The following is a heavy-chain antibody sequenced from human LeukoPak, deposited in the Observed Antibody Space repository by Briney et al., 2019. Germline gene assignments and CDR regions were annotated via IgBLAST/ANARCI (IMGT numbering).Heavy chain of an antibody. CDR3: ARDYGGNDYYFDY. Sequence: PSETLSLTCTVSGGSISSSSYYWGWIRQPPGKGLEWIGSIYYSGSTYYNPSLKSRLIISVDTSKNQFSLKLRSVTAADTAVYYCARDYGGNDYYFDYWGQGTLVTVSS. D-gene: IGHD4-23*01. CDR1: GGSISSSSYY. CDR2: IYYSGST. V-gene: IGHV4-39*02. J-gene: IGHJ4*02.